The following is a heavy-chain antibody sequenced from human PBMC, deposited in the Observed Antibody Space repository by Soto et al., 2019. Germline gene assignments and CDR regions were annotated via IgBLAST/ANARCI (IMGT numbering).Heavy chain of an antibody. J-gene: IGHJ6*02. CDR2: INAGNGNT. V-gene: IGHV1-3*01. D-gene: IGHD3-22*01. CDR3: ARVHYYDSSGYYPYYYYGMDV. Sequence: ASVKVSCKASGYTFTSYAMHWVRQAPGQRLEWMGWINAGNGNTKYSQKFQGRVTITRDTSASTAYMELSSLRSEDTAVYYCARVHYYDSSGYYPYYYYGMDVWCQGTTVTVSS. CDR1: GYTFTSYA.